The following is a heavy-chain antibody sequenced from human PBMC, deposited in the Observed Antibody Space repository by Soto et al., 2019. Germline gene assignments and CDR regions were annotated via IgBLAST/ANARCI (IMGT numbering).Heavy chain of an antibody. D-gene: IGHD3-10*01. Sequence: GGSLRLSCAASGFAFSEYSMAWVRQAPGKGPGWVSYISGSSGVIYYVDSVKGRFTVSRDNAKNSLFLQMNSLRQEDTAVYYCAREEVRGIIRWFDPWGQGTRVTVSS. CDR2: ISGSSGVI. CDR3: AREEVRGIIRWFDP. V-gene: IGHV3-21*06. CDR1: GFAFSEYS. J-gene: IGHJ5*02.